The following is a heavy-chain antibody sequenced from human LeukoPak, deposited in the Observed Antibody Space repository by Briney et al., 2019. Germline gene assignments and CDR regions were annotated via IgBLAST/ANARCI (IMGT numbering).Heavy chain of an antibody. CDR3: ARAGRDGYTNGNWFDP. CDR1: GFTFSSYW. D-gene: IGHD5-24*01. V-gene: IGHV3-74*01. CDR2: INSDGSNT. Sequence: PGGSLRLSCAASGFTFSSYWMHWVRHASGKGLVWVSRINSDGSNTSYADSVKGRFTISRDNAKNTLYLQMNSLRAEDTAVYYCARAGRDGYTNGNWFDPWGQGTLVTVSS. J-gene: IGHJ5*02.